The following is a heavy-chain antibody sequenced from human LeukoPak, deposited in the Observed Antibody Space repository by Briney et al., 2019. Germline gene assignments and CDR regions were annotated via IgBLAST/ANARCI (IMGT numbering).Heavy chain of an antibody. J-gene: IGHJ4*02. CDR3: ARDFPDSSGDYTFDY. CDR2: IWYDGSNK. CDR1: GFTFSSYG. Sequence: GGSLRLSCAASGFTFSSYGMHWVRQAPGKGLEWVAVIWYDGSNKYYADSVKGRFTISRDNSKNTLYLQMNSLRAEDTAVYYCARDFPDSSGDYTFDYWGQGTLVTVSS. D-gene: IGHD3-22*01. V-gene: IGHV3-33*01.